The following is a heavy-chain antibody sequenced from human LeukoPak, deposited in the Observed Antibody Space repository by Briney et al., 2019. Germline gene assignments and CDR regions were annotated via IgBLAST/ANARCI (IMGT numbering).Heavy chain of an antibody. J-gene: IGHJ4*02. D-gene: IGHD6-13*01. CDR2: IKSQTDGGTT. CDR3: TTDGGLPAAAPMNY. Sequence: GGSLRLSCAASGFTFSSYWMTWVRQAPGKGLEWVGRIKSQTDGGTTDYAAPVKGRFTISRDDSKNTLYLQMNSLKTEDTAVYYCTTDGGLPAAAPMNYWGQGTLVTVSS. CDR1: GFTFSSYW. V-gene: IGHV3-15*01.